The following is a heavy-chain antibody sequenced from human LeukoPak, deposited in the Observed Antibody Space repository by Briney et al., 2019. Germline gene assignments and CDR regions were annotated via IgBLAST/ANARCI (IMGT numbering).Heavy chain of an antibody. V-gene: IGHV4-59*01. Sequence: SETLFLTCTVSNYSIDNAYYWSWIRQPPGKGLEWIGYIYYSGSTNYNPSLKSRVTISVDTSKNQFSLKLSSVTAADTAVYYCARLARDSSSPFQHWGQGTLVTVSS. CDR1: NYSIDNAYY. J-gene: IGHJ1*01. CDR2: IYYSGST. D-gene: IGHD6-13*01. CDR3: ARLARDSSSPFQH.